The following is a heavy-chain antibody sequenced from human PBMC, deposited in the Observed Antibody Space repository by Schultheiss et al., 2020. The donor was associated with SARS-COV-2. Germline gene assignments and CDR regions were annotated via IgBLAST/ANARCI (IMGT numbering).Heavy chain of an antibody. CDR2: IYYSGST. Sequence: SETLSLTCTVSGGSISSSSYYWGWIRQPPGKGLEWIGYIYYSGSTNYNPSLKSRVTISLDTSKNQFSLKLSSVTAADTAVYYCARGPPLDIVVVVAATPRSYFDYWGQGTLVTVSS. CDR3: ARGPPLDIVVVVAATPRSYFDY. J-gene: IGHJ4*02. CDR1: GGSISSSSYY. V-gene: IGHV4-61*05. D-gene: IGHD2-15*01.